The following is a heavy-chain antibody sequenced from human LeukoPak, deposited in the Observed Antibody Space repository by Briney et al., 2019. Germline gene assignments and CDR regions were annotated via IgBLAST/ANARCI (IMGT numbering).Heavy chain of an antibody. CDR1: GYTFTGYY. CDR3: ARGPAYSSTWYLTYYFDY. J-gene: IGHJ4*02. D-gene: IGHD6-13*01. V-gene: IGHV1-2*02. CDR2: INPNSGGT. Sequence: ASMKVSCKASGYTFTGYYMHWVRQAPGQGLEWMGWINPNSGGTNYAQKFQGRVTMTRDTSISTAYMELSRLRSDDTAVYYCARGPAYSSTWYLTYYFDYWGQGTLVTVSS.